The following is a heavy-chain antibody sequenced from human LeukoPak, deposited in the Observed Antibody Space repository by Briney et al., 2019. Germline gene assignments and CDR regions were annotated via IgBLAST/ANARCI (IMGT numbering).Heavy chain of an antibody. CDR3: ASELLWFGEFVNV. J-gene: IGHJ6*04. D-gene: IGHD3-10*01. V-gene: IGHV3-48*04. CDR2: ISSSGSTI. CDR1: GFTFSNYG. Sequence: GGSLRLSCAASGFTFSNYGIHWVRQAPGKGLEWVSYISSSGSTIYYADSVKGRFTISRDNAKNSLYLQMNSLRAEDTAVYYCASELLWFGEFVNVWGKGTTVTISS.